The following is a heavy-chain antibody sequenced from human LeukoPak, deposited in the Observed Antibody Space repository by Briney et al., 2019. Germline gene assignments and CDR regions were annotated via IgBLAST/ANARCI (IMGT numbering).Heavy chain of an antibody. D-gene: IGHD4-17*01. CDR3: ARDVSTVTTRWFDP. CDR1: GGSISSSSYY. V-gene: IGHV4-61*01. CDR2: IYYSGST. J-gene: IGHJ5*02. Sequence: PSETLSLTCTVSGGSISSSSYYWGWIRQPPGKGLEWIGNIYYSGSTNYNPSLKSRVTISVDTSKNQFSLKLSSVTAADTAVYYCARDVSTVTTRWFDPWGQGTLVTVSS.